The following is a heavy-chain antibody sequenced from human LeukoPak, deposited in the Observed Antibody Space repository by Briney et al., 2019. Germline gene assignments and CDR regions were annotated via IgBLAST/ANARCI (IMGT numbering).Heavy chain of an antibody. CDR3: ARGPSITMVRGGQWYYYMDV. CDR1: GYSFTTYH. J-gene: IGHJ6*03. V-gene: IGHV1-46*01. CDR2: INPSGGST. D-gene: IGHD3-10*01. Sequence: ASVKVSCKASGYSFTTYHMHWVRQAPGQGLEWMGLINPSGGSTNYAQKFQGRVTMTRDTSTSTVYMELSSLRSEDTAVYYCARGPSITMVRGGQWYYYMDVWGKGTTVTISS.